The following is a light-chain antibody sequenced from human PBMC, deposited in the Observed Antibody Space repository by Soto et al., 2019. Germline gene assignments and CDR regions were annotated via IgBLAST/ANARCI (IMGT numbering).Light chain of an antibody. CDR1: ESISRS. CDR2: DAS. Sequence: EIVLTQSPAILSVSPGERAHLFCRAIESISRSLAWYQQKPAQAPRLIISDASTRANGIPARFSGSGSGTEFTLTISSLQSEDFALYYCHQYNSWHPGTFGQGTKVDIK. J-gene: IGKJ2*01. V-gene: IGKV3-15*01. CDR3: HQYNSWHPGT.